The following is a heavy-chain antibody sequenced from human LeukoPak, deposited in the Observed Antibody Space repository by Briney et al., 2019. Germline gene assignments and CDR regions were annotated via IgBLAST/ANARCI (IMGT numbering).Heavy chain of an antibody. V-gene: IGHV4-59*01. Sequence: KSSETLSLTRTVSGGSISSYYWNWVRQPPGKGLEWIGYMYYSGSTNYNPSLESRVTISVDTSKNQFSLKLSSVTAADTDIYYCARVSRWNDWAFEGWGQGTLVTVSS. D-gene: IGHD1-1*01. J-gene: IGHJ4*02. CDR1: GGSISSYY. CDR3: ARVSRWNDWAFEG. CDR2: MYYSGST.